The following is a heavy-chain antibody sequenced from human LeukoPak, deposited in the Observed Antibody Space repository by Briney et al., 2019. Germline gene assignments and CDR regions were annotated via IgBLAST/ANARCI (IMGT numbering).Heavy chain of an antibody. J-gene: IGHJ4*02. D-gene: IGHD2-2*01. CDR3: ARDYCSSTSCLFDY. Sequence: ASVKVSCKASGCTFTGYHMHWVRQAPGQGLEWLGRINPNSGDTNCAQKFQGRVTMTRDTSISTAYMELNRLRSDDTAVYYCARDYCSSTSCLFDYWGQGTLVTVSS. CDR1: GCTFTGYH. CDR2: INPNSGDT. V-gene: IGHV1-2*06.